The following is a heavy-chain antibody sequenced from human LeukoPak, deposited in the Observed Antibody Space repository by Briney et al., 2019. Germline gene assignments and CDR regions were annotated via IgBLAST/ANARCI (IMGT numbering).Heavy chain of an antibody. Sequence: EASVKVSCKASGYTFTGYYMHWVRQAPGQGLEWMGWINPNSGGTNYAQKFQGRVTMTRHTSISTAYMELSRLRSDDTAVYYCARDNPVVWFGGTYWGQGTLVTVSS. D-gene: IGHD3-10*01. J-gene: IGHJ4*02. V-gene: IGHV1-2*02. CDR2: INPNSGGT. CDR1: GYTFTGYY. CDR3: ARDNPVVWFGGTY.